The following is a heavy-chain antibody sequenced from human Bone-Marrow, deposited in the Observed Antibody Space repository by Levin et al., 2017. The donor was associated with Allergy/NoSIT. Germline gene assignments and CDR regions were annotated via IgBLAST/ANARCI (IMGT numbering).Heavy chain of an antibody. D-gene: IGHD3-22*01. V-gene: IGHV3-9*01. CDR3: AKDLSYYYDSSGYSWYYFDY. Sequence: GGSLRLSCAASGFTFDDYAMHWVRQAPGKGLEWVSGISWNSGSIGYADSVKGRFTISRDNAKNSLYLQMNSLRAEDTALYYCAKDLSYYYDSSGYSWYYFDYWGQGTLVTVSS. CDR2: ISWNSGSI. CDR1: GFTFDDYA. J-gene: IGHJ4*02.